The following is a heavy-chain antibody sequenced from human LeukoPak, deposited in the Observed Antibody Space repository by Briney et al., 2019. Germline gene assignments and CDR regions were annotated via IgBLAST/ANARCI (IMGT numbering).Heavy chain of an antibody. D-gene: IGHD6-19*01. CDR1: GFTFRSFA. CDR2: ITGGSGAK. Sequence: TGGSMRVSCTVSGFTFRSFAMSWVRQAPGKGREWVSTITGGSGAKYYADSVKGRLTISRDNSKDTLYLQMHSLRAEDTAVYFCAKDTPLTTYTSGWSSNSFDYWGQGTLVAVSS. V-gene: IGHV3-23*01. J-gene: IGHJ4*02. CDR3: AKDTPLTTYTSGWSSNSFDY.